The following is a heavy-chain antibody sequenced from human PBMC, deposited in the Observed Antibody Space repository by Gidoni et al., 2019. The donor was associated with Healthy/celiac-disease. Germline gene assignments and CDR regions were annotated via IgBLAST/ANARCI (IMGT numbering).Heavy chain of an antibody. CDR3: ARSYCGGDCYLYYYYYYMDV. J-gene: IGHJ6*03. CDR2: IIPIFGTA. Sequence: QVQLVQSGAEVKKPGSSVKVSCKASGGTFSSYAISWVRQAPGQGLEWMGGIIPIFGTANYAQKFQGRVTITADESTSTAYMELSSLRSEDTAVYYCARSYCGGDCYLYYYYYYMDVWGKGTTVTVSS. V-gene: IGHV1-69*01. CDR1: GGTFSSYA. D-gene: IGHD2-21*02.